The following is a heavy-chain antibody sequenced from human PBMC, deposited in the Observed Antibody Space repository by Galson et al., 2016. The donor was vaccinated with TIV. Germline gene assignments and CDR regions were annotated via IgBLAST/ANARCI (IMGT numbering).Heavy chain of an antibody. CDR1: RFTFSQHW. V-gene: IGHV3-7*01. CDR2: INLDGSKK. CDR3: ARSLLYYDPYYLYY. Sequence: SLRLSCAASRFTFSQHWMSWVRQAPGKGLEWVANINLDGSKKYYVDSVRGRFTISRDNPKNSLYLQLNSLRAEDTAVYYCARSLLYYDPYYLYYWGQGTLVSVSS. J-gene: IGHJ4*02. D-gene: IGHD2-2*02.